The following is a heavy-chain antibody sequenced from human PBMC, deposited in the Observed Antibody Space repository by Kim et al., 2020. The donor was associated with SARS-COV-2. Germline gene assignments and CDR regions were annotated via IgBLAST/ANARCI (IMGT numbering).Heavy chain of an antibody. V-gene: IGHV4-59*13. CDR2: LYYNGSP. CDR3: ARDSAISFVRGYGMDV. D-gene: IGHD3-10*01. J-gene: IGHJ6*02. Sequence: SETLSLTCTVSGGSISSYYWSWIRQPPGKGLEWIGYLYYNGSPNYNPSLKSRVTMSVDTSKNQISLKLSSVTAADTAVYYCARDSAISFVRGYGMDVWG. CDR1: GGSISSYY.